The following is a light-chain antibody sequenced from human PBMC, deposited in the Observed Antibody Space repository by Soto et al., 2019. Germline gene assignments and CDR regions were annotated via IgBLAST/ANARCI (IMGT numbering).Light chain of an antibody. J-gene: IGLJ3*02. CDR2: STN. Sequence: QTVVTQEPSLSVSPGRTVTLTCGLSSGSVSTSYYPSWYQQTPGQAPRTLIYSTNTRSSGVPDRFSGSILGNKAALTITGAQADDESDYYCVLYMGSGICVFGGGTKLTVL. V-gene: IGLV8-61*01. CDR1: SGSVSTSYY. CDR3: VLYMGSGICV.